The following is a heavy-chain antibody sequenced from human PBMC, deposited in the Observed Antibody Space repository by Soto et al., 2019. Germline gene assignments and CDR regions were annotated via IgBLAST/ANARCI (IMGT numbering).Heavy chain of an antibody. Sequence: QVQLVESGGGVVQPGRSLSLSGAASGFPFTSYGMHWVREGPDKGLECVAIISYDGSDKYYADSVKGRFTISRDNSKNTVYLQRNSLRPEDTALYYCGGRHYYFDSRGQGTLVIVSS. CDR2: ISYDGSDK. J-gene: IGHJ4*02. D-gene: IGHD3-3*02. V-gene: IGHV3-30*03. CDR3: GGRHYYFDS. CDR1: GFPFTSYG.